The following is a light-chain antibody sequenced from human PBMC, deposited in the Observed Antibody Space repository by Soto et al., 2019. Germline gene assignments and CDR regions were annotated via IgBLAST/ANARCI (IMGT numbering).Light chain of an antibody. J-gene: IGKJ1*01. Sequence: EIVLTQSPATLSLSPGERATLSCRASQSVSSYLAWYQQKPRQAPRLLIYDASNRATGIPDRFSGSGSGTDFPLTISRLEPEDFAVYYCQQYGSSGTFGQGTKVDIK. CDR1: QSVSSY. V-gene: IGKV3-20*01. CDR3: QQYGSSGT. CDR2: DAS.